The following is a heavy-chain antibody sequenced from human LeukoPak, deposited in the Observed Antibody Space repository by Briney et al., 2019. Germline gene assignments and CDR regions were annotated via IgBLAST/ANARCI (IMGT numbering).Heavy chain of an antibody. CDR1: GGTFSSYA. Sequence: GASVKVSCKASGGTFSSYAISWVRQAPGQGLEWMGGIIPIFGTANYAQKFQGRVTITADESTSTAYMELSSLRSEDTAVYYCARHDYSNYVDWFDPWGQGTLVTVSS. V-gene: IGHV1-69*01. CDR3: ARHDYSNYVDWFDP. J-gene: IGHJ5*02. D-gene: IGHD4-11*01. CDR2: IIPIFGTA.